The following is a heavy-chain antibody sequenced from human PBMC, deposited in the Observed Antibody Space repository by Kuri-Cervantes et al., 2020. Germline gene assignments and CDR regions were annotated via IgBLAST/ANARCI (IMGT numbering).Heavy chain of an antibody. V-gene: IGHV3-9*01. Sequence: SLKISCAASGFTFDDYAMHWVRQAPGKGLEWVSGISWNSGSIGYADSVKGRFTISRDNAKNSLYLQMNSLRAEDTALYYCAKVDAGSYYNKYSQHWGQGTLVTVSS. CDR2: ISWNSGSI. D-gene: IGHD1-26*01. CDR1: GFTFDDYA. CDR3: AKVDAGSYYNKYSQH. J-gene: IGHJ1*01.